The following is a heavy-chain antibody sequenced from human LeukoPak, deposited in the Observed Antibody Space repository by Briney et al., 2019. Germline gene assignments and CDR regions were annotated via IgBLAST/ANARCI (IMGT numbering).Heavy chain of an antibody. J-gene: IGHJ4*02. CDR3: TTGQATTDDDY. Sequence: NPGGSLRLSCARSGFIFNDAWMSWVRQAPGKGLEWVGRIKRESEGGTTDYGAPVKGRFIISRDDSKNTVYLQMNSLRTEDTAVYYCTTGQATTDDDYWGQGTLVTVSS. CDR1: GFIFNDAW. CDR2: IKRESEGGTT. D-gene: IGHD1-1*01. V-gene: IGHV3-15*01.